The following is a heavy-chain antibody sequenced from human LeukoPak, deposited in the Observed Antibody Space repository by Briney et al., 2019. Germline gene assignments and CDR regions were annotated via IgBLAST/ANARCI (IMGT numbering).Heavy chain of an antibody. D-gene: IGHD3-22*01. CDR1: GFTFSSYG. J-gene: IGHJ3*02. V-gene: IGHV3-30*18. Sequence: GGSLRLSCAASGFTFSSYGMHWVRQAPGKGLEWVAVISYDGSNKYYADSVKGRFTTSRDNSKNTLYLQMNSLRAEDTAVYYCAKDYYDSSGYYNDAFDMWGQGTMVTVSS. CDR2: ISYDGSNK. CDR3: AKDYYDSSGYYNDAFDM.